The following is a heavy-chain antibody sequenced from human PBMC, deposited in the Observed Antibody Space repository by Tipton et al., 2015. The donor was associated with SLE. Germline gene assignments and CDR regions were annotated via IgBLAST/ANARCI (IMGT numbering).Heavy chain of an antibody. CDR3: ALLVEVVAGGWFDP. V-gene: IGHV4-59*01. D-gene: IGHD2-21*01. Sequence: TLSLTCTVSGGSISSYYWSWIRQPPGKGLEWIGYIYYSGSTNYNPSLKSRVTISVDTSKNQFSLKLSSVTAADTAVYYCALLVEVVAGGWFDPWGQGTLVTVSS. CDR2: IYYSGST. CDR1: GGSISSYY. J-gene: IGHJ5*02.